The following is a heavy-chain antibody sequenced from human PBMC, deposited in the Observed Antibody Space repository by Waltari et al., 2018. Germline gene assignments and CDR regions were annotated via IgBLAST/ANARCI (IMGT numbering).Heavy chain of an antibody. V-gene: IGHV1-69*01. D-gene: IGHD6-13*01. CDR2: IIPIFGTA. CDR1: GGPFSSST. Sequence: QVQLVQSVAEVKKPGSSVKVSCKASGGPFSSSTISWVRPAPGQGLEWMGGIIPIFGTANYAQKFQGRVTITADESTSTAYMELSSLRSEDTAVYYCARRHSSSWYPGYFQHWGQGTLVTVSS. J-gene: IGHJ1*01. CDR3: ARRHSSSWYPGYFQH.